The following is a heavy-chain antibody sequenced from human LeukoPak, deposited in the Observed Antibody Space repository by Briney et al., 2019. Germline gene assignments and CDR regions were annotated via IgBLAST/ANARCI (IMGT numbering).Heavy chain of an antibody. CDR3: ARSISMVRGAIRDAFDI. Sequence: SVKVSCKASGGTFSSYAISWVRQAPGQGLEWMGRIIPILGIANYAQKFQGRVTITADKSTSTAYMELRSLRSDDTAVYYCARSISMVRGAIRDAFDIWGQGTMATVSS. V-gene: IGHV1-69*04. D-gene: IGHD3-10*01. J-gene: IGHJ3*02. CDR2: IIPILGIA. CDR1: GGTFSSYA.